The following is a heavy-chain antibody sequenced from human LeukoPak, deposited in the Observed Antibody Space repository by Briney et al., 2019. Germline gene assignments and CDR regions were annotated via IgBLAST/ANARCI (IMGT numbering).Heavy chain of an antibody. J-gene: IGHJ4*02. Sequence: PSETLSLTCTASGGSISNYYWNWIRQPPGKGLEWIGYIYYSGTTNYNPSLKSRVTISLDTSKIQFSLKLNSVTAADTAVYYCARAFDTSGYYPEFDYWGQGTLVNVSS. V-gene: IGHV4-59*01. CDR3: ARAFDTSGYYPEFDY. CDR1: GGSISNYY. D-gene: IGHD3-22*01. CDR2: IYYSGTT.